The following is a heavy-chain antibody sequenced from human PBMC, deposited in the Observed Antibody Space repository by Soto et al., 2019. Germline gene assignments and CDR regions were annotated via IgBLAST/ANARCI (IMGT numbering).Heavy chain of an antibody. V-gene: IGHV5-51*01. D-gene: IGHD5-18*01. CDR3: ATSTLYRYGYD. Sequence: PGESLKISCKGSGYSFTTYWSGWVRQMPGQGLEWMGIIYPGDSDTRYSSSFQGQVTISADKSISTAYLQWSSLKASDTAMYYCATSTLYRYGYDWGQGTLVTVSS. CDR1: GYSFTTYW. CDR2: IYPGDSDT. J-gene: IGHJ4*02.